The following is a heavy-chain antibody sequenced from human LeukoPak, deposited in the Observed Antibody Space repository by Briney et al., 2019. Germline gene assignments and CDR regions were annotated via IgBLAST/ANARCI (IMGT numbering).Heavy chain of an antibody. J-gene: IGHJ6*03. CDR1: GFTFSSYG. D-gene: IGHD5-12*01. V-gene: IGHV3-30*02. CDR2: IRYDGSNK. CDR3: AAEKWLRFGLPPVNMDV. Sequence: PGGSLRLSCAASGFTFSSYGMHWVRQAPGKGLEWVAFIRYDGSNKYYADSVKGRFTISRDNSKNTLYLQMNSLRAEDTAVYYCAAEKWLRFGLPPVNMDVWGKGTTVTVSS.